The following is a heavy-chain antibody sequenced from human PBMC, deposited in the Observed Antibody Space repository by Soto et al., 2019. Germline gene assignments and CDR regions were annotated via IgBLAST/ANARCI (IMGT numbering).Heavy chain of an antibody. CDR3: ARVFSSGSGWMYYFDF. Sequence: QVQLQESGPGLVESSGTLSLTCEVSSGSISSGNWWSWVRQPPGKGLEWIGEIYYTGATNYNPSRRSRVTMTIDKSKAQFSLNLRSAAAGDTAVYYCARVFSSGSGWMYYFDFWGQGILVSVSS. D-gene: IGHD6-25*01. CDR1: SGSISSGNW. CDR2: IYYTGAT. J-gene: IGHJ4*02. V-gene: IGHV4-4*02.